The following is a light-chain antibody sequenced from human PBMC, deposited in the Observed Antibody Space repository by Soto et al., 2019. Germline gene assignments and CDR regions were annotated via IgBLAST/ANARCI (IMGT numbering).Light chain of an antibody. J-gene: IGKJ1*01. CDR3: QQYNNWPGGT. CDR2: GAS. Sequence: EIVMTQSPATLSVSPGERATLSCRASQSVSSNLAWYQQKPGQAPRLLIYGASTRATGIPARFSGSGSGTEFTLTISSLQSEDFAVYSSQQYNNWPGGTFGQGTRWIS. CDR1: QSVSSN. V-gene: IGKV3-15*01.